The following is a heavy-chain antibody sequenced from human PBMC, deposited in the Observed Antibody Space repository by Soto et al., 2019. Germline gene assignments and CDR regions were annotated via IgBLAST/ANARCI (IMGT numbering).Heavy chain of an antibody. V-gene: IGHV1-69*13. Sequence: ASVKVSCKASGGTFSSYAISWVRQAPGQGLEWMGGIIPIFGTANYAQKFQGRVTITADESTSTAYMELSSLRSEDTAVYYCARGPPDLVDFWSGYPDYYYYGMDVWGQGTTVTVSS. J-gene: IGHJ6*02. CDR2: IIPIFGTA. CDR1: GGTFSSYA. CDR3: ARGPPDLVDFWSGYPDYYYYGMDV. D-gene: IGHD3-3*01.